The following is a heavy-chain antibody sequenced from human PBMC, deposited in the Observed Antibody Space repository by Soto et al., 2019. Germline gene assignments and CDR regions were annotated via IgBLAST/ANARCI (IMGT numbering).Heavy chain of an antibody. D-gene: IGHD3-16*01. CDR3: ARDGTGDPNY. CDR2: INPNNGGT. CDR1: GYSFTGHG. Sequence: QVQLVQSGAEVKEPGASVKVSCENTGYSFTGHGIHWVRQAPGQGLEWMGWINPNNGGTSYAQKFEGRVTLSRDTSINTDFMELSRLRSDDTAVYYCARDGTGDPNYWGQGTLVTVSS. J-gene: IGHJ4*02. V-gene: IGHV1-2*02.